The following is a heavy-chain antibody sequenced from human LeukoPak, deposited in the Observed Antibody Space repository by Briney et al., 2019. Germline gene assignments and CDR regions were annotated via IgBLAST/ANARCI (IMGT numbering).Heavy chain of an antibody. CDR2: ISVYNGNT. Sequence: ASVKVSCKSSGYAFTNYAIIWVRQAPGQGLEWMGWISVYNGNTNYAQKLQGRVTMTADTSTTTAYMELRSLRSDDTAVYYCARGYCSSATCRHFDYWGQGALVTVSS. V-gene: IGHV1-18*01. CDR1: GYAFTNYA. CDR3: ARGYCSSATCRHFDY. J-gene: IGHJ4*02. D-gene: IGHD2-2*01.